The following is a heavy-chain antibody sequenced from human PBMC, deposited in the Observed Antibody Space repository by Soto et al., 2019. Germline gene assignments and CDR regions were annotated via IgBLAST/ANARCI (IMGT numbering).Heavy chain of an antibody. J-gene: IGHJ5*01. D-gene: IGHD3-9*01. CDR1: GYSFTIYW. V-gene: IGHV5-10-1*01. CDR3: AGGLRRYFDLNWFDS. CDR2: IDPSDSYT. Sequence: EVQLVQSGAEVKKPGESLRISRKGSGYSFTIYWINWVRQMPGRGLEWMGRIDPSDSYTNYSPSFDGHVTISADKSIYTAYLKWSSLQASISAINYHAGGLRRYFDLNWFDSWSERTMVTVSS.